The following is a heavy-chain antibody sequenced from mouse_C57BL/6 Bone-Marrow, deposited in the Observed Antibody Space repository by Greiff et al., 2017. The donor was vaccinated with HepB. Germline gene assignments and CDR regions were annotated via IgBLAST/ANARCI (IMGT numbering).Heavy chain of an antibody. CDR2: INSDGGST. Sequence: EVKVVESGGGLVQPGESLKLSCESNEYEFPSHDMSWVRKTPEKRLELVAAINSDGGSTYYPDTMERRFIISRDNTKKTLYLQMSSLRSEDTALYYCARHDYSNYEDYAMDYWGQGTSVTVSS. CDR3: ARHDYSNYEDYAMDY. CDR1: EYEFPSHD. D-gene: IGHD2-5*01. J-gene: IGHJ4*01. V-gene: IGHV5-2*01.